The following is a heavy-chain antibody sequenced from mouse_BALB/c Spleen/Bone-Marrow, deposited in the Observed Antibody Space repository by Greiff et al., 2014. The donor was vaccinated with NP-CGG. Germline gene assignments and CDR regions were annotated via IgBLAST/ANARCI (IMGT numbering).Heavy chain of an antibody. Sequence: EVQLQQSGAELVKPGASVKLSCTASGFNIKDTYMHWVKQRPEQGLEWIGRIDPANGNTKYDPKFQGKATITADTSSNTAYLQLSSLTSEDTAVYYCARGGSSYGWYFDVWGAGTTVTVSP. J-gene: IGHJ1*01. V-gene: IGHV14-3*02. CDR3: ARGGSSYGWYFDV. CDR1: GFNIKDTY. CDR2: IDPANGNT. D-gene: IGHD1-1*01.